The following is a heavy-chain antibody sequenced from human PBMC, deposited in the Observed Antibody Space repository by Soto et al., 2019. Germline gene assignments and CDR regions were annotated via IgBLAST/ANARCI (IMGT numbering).Heavy chain of an antibody. D-gene: IGHD2-21*01. CDR2: IYYRGGA. CDR1: GGSITSYY. Sequence: SETLSLTCTVSGGSITSYYWSWIRQPPGQGLEWIGYIYYRGGAFYNPSLNSRATLSVDTSKNQFSLTLRSVTAADTAVYFCGRDHGPTRGINWVDPWGQGTLVTVSS. CDR3: GRDHGPTRGINWVDP. J-gene: IGHJ5*02. V-gene: IGHV4-59*04.